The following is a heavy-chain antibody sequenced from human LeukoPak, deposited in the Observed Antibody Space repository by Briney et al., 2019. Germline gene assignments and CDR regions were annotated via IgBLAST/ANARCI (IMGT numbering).Heavy chain of an antibody. D-gene: IGHD1-7*01. J-gene: IGHJ3*02. V-gene: IGHV3-30*04. CDR3: ARDSVWQLDLSPDDAFDI. Sequence: GGSLRLSCTASGFTFSRYSMHWVRQAPGKGLEWVAVISYGGTNKYHADSVKGRFSISRDNSKNTQYLQMKGLRAEDTAVYYCARDSVWQLDLSPDDAFDIWGQGTMVTVSS. CDR2: ISYGGTNK. CDR1: GFTFSRYS.